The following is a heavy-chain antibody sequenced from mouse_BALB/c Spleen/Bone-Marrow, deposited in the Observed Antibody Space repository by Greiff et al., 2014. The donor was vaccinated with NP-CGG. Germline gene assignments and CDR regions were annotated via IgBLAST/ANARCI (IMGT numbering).Heavy chain of an antibody. CDR3: ARYRLGTYFDY. J-gene: IGHJ2*01. CDR2: IYPGDGNT. CDR1: GFKFKNTY. D-gene: IGHD1-2*01. Sequence: VQLEESGAELVKPGASVKLSCKASGFKFKNTYMHWGKQRPGQGLEWIGRIYPGDGNTKYDPKFQGKATITADTSSNTAYLQLSSLTSEDTAVYYCARYRLGTYFDYWGQGTTLTVSS. V-gene: IGHV14-3*02.